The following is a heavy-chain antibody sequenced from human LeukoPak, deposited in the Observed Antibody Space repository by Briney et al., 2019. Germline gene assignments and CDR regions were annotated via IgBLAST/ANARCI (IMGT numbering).Heavy chain of an antibody. CDR2: FDPEDGET. V-gene: IGHV1-24*01. D-gene: IGHD2-15*01. CDR3: ATGPPYCSGGSCYPFYYGMDV. Sequence: ASVKVSCKVSGYTLAELSMHWVRQAPGKGLEWMGGFDPEDGETIYAQKFQGRVTMTEDTSTDTAHMELSSLRSEDTAVYYCATGPPYCSGGSCYPFYYGMDVWGQGTTVTVSS. CDR1: GYTLAELS. J-gene: IGHJ6*02.